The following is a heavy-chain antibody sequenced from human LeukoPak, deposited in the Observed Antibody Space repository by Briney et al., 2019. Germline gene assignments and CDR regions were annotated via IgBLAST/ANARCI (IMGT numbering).Heavy chain of an antibody. CDR3: AKGLWFGEPLGGY. CDR1: GFTFRIYG. J-gene: IGHJ4*02. Sequence: PGGSLRLSCAASGFTFRIYGMHWVRQAPGKGLEWVAFISYDGSNKYYADSVKGRFTISRDNSKNTLYLQMNRLRAEDTGVYYCAKGLWFGEPLGGYWGQGTLVTVSS. CDR2: ISYDGSNK. V-gene: IGHV3-30*18. D-gene: IGHD3-10*01.